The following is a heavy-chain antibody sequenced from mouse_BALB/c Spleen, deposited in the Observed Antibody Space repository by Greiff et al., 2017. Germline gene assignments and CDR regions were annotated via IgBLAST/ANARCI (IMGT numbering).Heavy chain of an antibody. CDR3: ARMRLTGTRVMDY. Sequence: QVQLKQPGAELVKPGASVKLSCKASGYTFTSYWMHWVKQRPGQGLEWMGEIDPSDSYTNYNQKFKGKATLTVDKSSSTAYMQLSSLTSEDSAVYDCARMRLTGTRVMDYWGQGTSVTVSS. CDR1: GYTFTSYW. V-gene: IGHV1-69*02. D-gene: IGHD4-1*01. CDR2: IDPSDSYT. J-gene: IGHJ4*01.